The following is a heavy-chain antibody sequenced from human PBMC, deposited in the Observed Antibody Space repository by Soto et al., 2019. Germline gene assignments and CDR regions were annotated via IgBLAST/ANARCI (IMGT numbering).Heavy chain of an antibody. D-gene: IGHD2-15*01. CDR2: IKQDGSEK. CDR3: ARDSRYCSGGSCYKAGAFDI. Sequence: ESGGGLVQPGGSLRLSCAASGFTFSSYWMSWVRQAPGKGLEWVANIKQDGSEKYYVDSVKGRFTISRDNAKNSLYLQMNSLRAEDTAVYYCARDSRYCSGGSCYKAGAFDIWGQGTMVTVSS. CDR1: GFTFSSYW. J-gene: IGHJ3*02. V-gene: IGHV3-7*01.